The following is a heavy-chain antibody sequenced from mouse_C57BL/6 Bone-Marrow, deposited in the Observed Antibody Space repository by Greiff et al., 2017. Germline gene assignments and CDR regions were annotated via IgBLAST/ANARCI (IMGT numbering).Heavy chain of an antibody. J-gene: IGHJ3*01. CDR3: ARDGSSYGWFAY. CDR2: INPNNGGT. V-gene: IGHV1-26*01. Sequence: DVQLQQSGPELVKPGASVKISCKASGYTFTDYYMNWVKQSHGKSLEWIGDINPNNGGTSYNQKFKGKATLTVDKSSSTAYMELRSLTSEDSAVYYCARDGSSYGWFAYWGQGTLVTVSA. D-gene: IGHD1-1*01. CDR1: GYTFTDYY.